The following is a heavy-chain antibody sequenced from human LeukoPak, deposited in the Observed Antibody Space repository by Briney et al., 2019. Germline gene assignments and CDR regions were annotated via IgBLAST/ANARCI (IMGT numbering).Heavy chain of an antibody. CDR3: IRGYCGGDCYTDF. V-gene: IGHV3-74*01. Sequence: GGSLRLSCAASGFTFSSYWMHWVRQTPGKGLVWVSRLNSDGSITNYADSVKGRFTISRNNAKNTMYLQMNSLRAADTALYYCIRGYCGGDCYTDFWGQGTLVTVSS. CDR1: GFTFSSYW. D-gene: IGHD2-21*02. CDR2: LNSDGSIT. J-gene: IGHJ4*02.